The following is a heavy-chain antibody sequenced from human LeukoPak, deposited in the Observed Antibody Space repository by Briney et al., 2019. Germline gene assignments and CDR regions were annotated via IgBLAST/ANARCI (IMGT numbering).Heavy chain of an antibody. V-gene: IGHV4-39*07. D-gene: IGHD6-13*01. J-gene: IGHJ6*02. CDR2: IYYSGST. Sequence: SETLSLTCTVSGGSISSSSYYWGWIRQPPGKGLEWIGSIYYSGSTYYNPSLKSRVTISVDTSKNQFSLKLSSVTAADTAVYYCAREIVSSSSGGMDVWGQGTTVTVSS. CDR1: GGSISSSSYY. CDR3: AREIVSSSSGGMDV.